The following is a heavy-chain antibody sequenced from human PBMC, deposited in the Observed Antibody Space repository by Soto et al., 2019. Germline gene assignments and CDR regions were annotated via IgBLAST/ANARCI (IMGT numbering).Heavy chain of an antibody. V-gene: IGHV4-59*01. Sequence: SETLSLTCTVSGGSITSYYWSWIRQPPGKGLEWIGYIYYSGSTNYNPSLKSRVTISVDTSKNQFSLKLSSVTAADTAVYYCARAPSQWFGELLFRDYGMDVWGQGTTVT. CDR3: ARAPSQWFGELLFRDYGMDV. CDR1: GGSITSYY. CDR2: IYYSGST. J-gene: IGHJ6*02. D-gene: IGHD3-10*01.